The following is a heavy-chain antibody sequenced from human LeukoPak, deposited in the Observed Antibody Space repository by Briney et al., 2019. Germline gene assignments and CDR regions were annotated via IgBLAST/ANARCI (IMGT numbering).Heavy chain of an antibody. CDR1: GFTFSTYF. D-gene: IGHD3-10*01. V-gene: IGHV3-23*01. CDR2: VSGSGANT. CDR3: AKASAPAHFDY. Sequence: GGSLRLSCAGSGFTFSTYFMSWVRQAPGKGLEWVSTVSGSGANTYYADSVKGRFTISRDNSKNTLYLQMNSLRAEDTAVYYCAKASAPAHFDYWGQGTLVTVSS. J-gene: IGHJ4*02.